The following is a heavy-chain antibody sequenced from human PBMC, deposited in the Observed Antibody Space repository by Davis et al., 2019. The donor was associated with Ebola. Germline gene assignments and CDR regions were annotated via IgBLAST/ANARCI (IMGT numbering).Heavy chain of an antibody. Sequence: ASVKVSCKASGYTFTSYDINWVRQAPGQGLEWMGWMNPNSGNTGYAQKFQGRVTMTRNTSISTAYMELSSLRSEDTAVYYCAFRSSSWYGEHGVFQHWGQGTLVTVSS. CDR3: AFRSSSWYGEHGVFQH. J-gene: IGHJ1*01. CDR1: GYTFTSYD. V-gene: IGHV1-8*01. D-gene: IGHD6-13*01. CDR2: MNPNSGNT.